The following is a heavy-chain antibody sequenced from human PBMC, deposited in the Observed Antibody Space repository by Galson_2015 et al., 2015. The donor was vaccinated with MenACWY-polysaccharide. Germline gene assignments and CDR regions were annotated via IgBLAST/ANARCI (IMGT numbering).Heavy chain of an antibody. D-gene: IGHD1-14*01. V-gene: IGHV4-4*07. CDR2: IHASGST. CDR1: TGSITSYY. CDR3: ARRNLGNWYFDL. J-gene: IGHJ2*01. Sequence: LSLTCTVSTGSITSYYWSWIRQPAGKGLEWIGRIHASGSTTYNPSFKSRVTMSVDMSKYQFSLRLTSVTAADTAVYYCARRNLGNWYFDLWGRGTLVTVSS.